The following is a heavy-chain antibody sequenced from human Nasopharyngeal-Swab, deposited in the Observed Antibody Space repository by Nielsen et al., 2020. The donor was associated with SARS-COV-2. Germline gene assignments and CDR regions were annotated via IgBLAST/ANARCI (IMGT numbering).Heavy chain of an antibody. Sequence: SVKVSCKASGGTSSSYAISWVRQAPGQGLEWMGGIIPIFGTANYAQKFQGRVTITADESTSTAYMELSSLRSEDTAVYYCARGRVGVTYYYYYYMDVWGKGTTVTVSS. CDR1: GGTSSSYA. J-gene: IGHJ6*03. D-gene: IGHD2-2*01. CDR2: IIPIFGTA. CDR3: ARGRVGVTYYYYYYMDV. V-gene: IGHV1-69*13.